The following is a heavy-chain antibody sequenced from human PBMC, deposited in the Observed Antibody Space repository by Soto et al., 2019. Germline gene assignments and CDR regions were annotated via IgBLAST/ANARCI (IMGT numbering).Heavy chain of an antibody. Sequence: QGQLVQSGGEVKKPGASVKVSCKTSGYTFSRYGISWVGQAPGQGLEWMGWISGYNGDTNYARKFQGRVTMTIDTSTTTAYMELRSLTSNDTAVYYCAKNGQPPYYYYGLDVWGQGTTVTVSS. J-gene: IGHJ6*02. CDR1: GYTFSRYG. CDR2: ISGYNGDT. D-gene: IGHD2-8*01. CDR3: AKNGQPPYYYYGLDV. V-gene: IGHV1-18*01.